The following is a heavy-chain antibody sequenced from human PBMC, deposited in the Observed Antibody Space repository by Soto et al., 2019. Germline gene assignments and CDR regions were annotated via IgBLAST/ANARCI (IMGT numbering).Heavy chain of an antibody. CDR2: IYYSGST. Sequence: SETLSLTCTVSGCSISSGGYYWSWIRQHPGKGLEWIGYIYYSGSTYYNPSLKSRVTISVDTSKNQFSLKLSSVTAADTAVYYCARDRPGDYHLDYWGQGTLVTV. D-gene: IGHD4-17*01. V-gene: IGHV4-31*03. CDR1: GCSISSGGYY. CDR3: ARDRPGDYHLDY. J-gene: IGHJ4*02.